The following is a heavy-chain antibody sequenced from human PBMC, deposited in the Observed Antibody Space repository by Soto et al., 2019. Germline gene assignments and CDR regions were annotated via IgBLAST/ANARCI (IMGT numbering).Heavy chain of an antibody. J-gene: IGHJ4*02. CDR3: AKDGRSSSWTYYFDY. Sequence: EVQLVESGGGLVQPGRSLRLSCAASGFSFDDYAMHWVRQAPGRGLEWVSGITWSSGYIGYADSVKGRFTISRDNSKNTLYLQMNSLRADDTAVYSCAKDGRSSSWTYYFDYWGQGSLVTVSS. D-gene: IGHD6-13*01. CDR1: GFSFDDYA. V-gene: IGHV3-9*01. CDR2: ITWSSGYI.